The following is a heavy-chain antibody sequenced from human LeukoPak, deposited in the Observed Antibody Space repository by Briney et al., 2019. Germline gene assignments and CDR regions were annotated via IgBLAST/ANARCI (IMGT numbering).Heavy chain of an antibody. J-gene: IGHJ4*02. Sequence: GGSLRLSCAASGFTFSSYAMAWVRQAPGKGLEWVSTILNNGDNTSYADSVNGRFTISRDNSKNTLYLQMKSLRADDTAVYYCAKDYVSGTTDHWGQGTLVTVSS. CDR1: GFTFSSYA. D-gene: IGHD1-14*01. V-gene: IGHV3-23*01. CDR2: ILNNGDNT. CDR3: AKDYVSGTTDH.